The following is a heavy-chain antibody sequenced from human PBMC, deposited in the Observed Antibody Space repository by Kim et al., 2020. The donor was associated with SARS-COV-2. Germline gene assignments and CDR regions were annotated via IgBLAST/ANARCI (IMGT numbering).Heavy chain of an antibody. CDR3: TTDSAILYITMVRGDNWFDP. D-gene: IGHD3-10*01. J-gene: IGHJ5*02. CDR1: GFTFSNAW. CDR2: IKSKTDGGTT. V-gene: IGHV3-15*01. Sequence: GGSLRLSCAASGFTFSNAWMSWVRQAPGKGLEWVGRIKSKTDGGTTDYAAPVKGRFTISRDDSKNTLYLQMNSLKTEDTAVYYCTTDSAILYITMVRGDNWFDPWGQGTLVTVSS.